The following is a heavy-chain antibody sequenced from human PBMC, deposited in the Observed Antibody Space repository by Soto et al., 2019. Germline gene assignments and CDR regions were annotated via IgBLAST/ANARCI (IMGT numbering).Heavy chain of an antibody. Sequence: SVKVSCKASGGTFSSYAISWVRQAPGQGLEWMGGVIPIFGTANYAQKFQGRVTITADESTSTAYMELSSLRSEDTAVYYCARVTYGQFSPPYYYYYGMDVWGQGTTVTVSS. V-gene: IGHV1-69*13. D-gene: IGHD3-3*01. J-gene: IGHJ6*02. CDR2: VIPIFGTA. CDR1: GGTFSSYA. CDR3: ARVTYGQFSPPYYYYYGMDV.